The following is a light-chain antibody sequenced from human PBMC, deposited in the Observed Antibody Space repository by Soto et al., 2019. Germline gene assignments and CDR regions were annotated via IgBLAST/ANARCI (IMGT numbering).Light chain of an antibody. CDR3: QQYGYSPTCT. CDR1: QLVXTS. V-gene: IGKV1-9*01. CDR2: AAS. Sequence: IQLTQCPSFLSPSIGESVTITCRASQLVXTSFDWYKVKPGKAPKLLIXAASTLESGVPSRFRATVSGTEFSLTITSLQPEDFATYYCQQYGYSPTCTFGPGTKVDIK. J-gene: IGKJ3*01.